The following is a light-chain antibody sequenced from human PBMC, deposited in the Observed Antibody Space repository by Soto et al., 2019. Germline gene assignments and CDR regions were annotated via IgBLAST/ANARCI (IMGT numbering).Light chain of an antibody. CDR3: AACDDSLSGPV. J-gene: IGLJ2*01. CDR2: RNN. V-gene: IGLV1-47*01. Sequence: QSVLTQPPSASGTPGQRVTISCSGSSSNIGSNYVYWYQQLPGTAPKLLIYRNNQRPSGVPDRFSGSKSGTSASLAISGLRSEYEADYYCAACDDSLSGPVFGGGTKLTVL. CDR1: SSNIGSNY.